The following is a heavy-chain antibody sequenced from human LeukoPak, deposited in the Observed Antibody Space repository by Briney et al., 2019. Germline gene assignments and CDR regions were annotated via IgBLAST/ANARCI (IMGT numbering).Heavy chain of an antibody. CDR1: GFTFSSYS. CDR3: ARSIVLMVYASFDY. CDR2: ISNDGKYI. Sequence: GSLRLSCAASGFTFSSYSMNWVRQAPGKGLEWVSSISNDGKYIYYADSVKGRFTISRDNAKSSLYLQMNSLRAEDTAVYYCARSIVLMVYASFDYWGQGTLVTVSS. J-gene: IGHJ4*02. V-gene: IGHV3-21*01. D-gene: IGHD2-8*01.